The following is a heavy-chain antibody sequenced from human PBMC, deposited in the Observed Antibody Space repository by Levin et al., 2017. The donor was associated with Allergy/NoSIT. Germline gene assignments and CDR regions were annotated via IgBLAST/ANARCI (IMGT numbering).Heavy chain of an antibody. CDR1: GGSISSGSYY. CDR2: TGST. CDR3: ARENRYMDAVDM. Sequence: SCPVSGGSISSGSYYWSWIRQPAGKGLEWIGRTGSTSYNPSLKSRVIISLDTSKNQFSLKLSSVTAADTAVYYCARENRYMDAVDMWGQGTMVTVSS. J-gene: IGHJ3*02. D-gene: IGHD1-1*01. V-gene: IGHV4-61*02.